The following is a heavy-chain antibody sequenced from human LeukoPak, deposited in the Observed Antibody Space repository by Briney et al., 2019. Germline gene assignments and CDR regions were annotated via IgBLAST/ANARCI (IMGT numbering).Heavy chain of an antibody. CDR3: ARDHAQFDSSGYFDY. D-gene: IGHD3-22*01. J-gene: IGHJ4*02. V-gene: IGHV3-21*01. CDR1: GFTFSSYS. Sequence: GGSLRLSCAASGFTFSSYSMNWVRQAPGKGLEWVSSISSSSSYIYYADSVKGRFTISRDISKNTVYVQMHSLRVEDTAVYYCARDHAQFDSSGYFDYWGQGTLVTVSS. CDR2: ISSSSSYI.